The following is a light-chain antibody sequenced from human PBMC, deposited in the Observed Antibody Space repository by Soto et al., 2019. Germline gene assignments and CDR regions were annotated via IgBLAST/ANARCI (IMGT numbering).Light chain of an antibody. Sequence: QSVLTQPPSASGTPGQRVIISCSGTSSDVGSYNYVSWYQQHPGKAPKLMIYEVRNRPSGVSDRFSGSKSGKTASLTIFGLQAEDEADYYCSSYTTSTTQVFGGGTKLTVL. V-gene: IGLV2-14*01. J-gene: IGLJ2*01. CDR2: EVR. CDR1: SSDVGSYNY. CDR3: SSYTTSTTQV.